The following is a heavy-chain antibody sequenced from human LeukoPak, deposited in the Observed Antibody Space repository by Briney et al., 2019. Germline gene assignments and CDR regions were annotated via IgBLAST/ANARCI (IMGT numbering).Heavy chain of an antibody. CDR3: ASSIAARVY. V-gene: IGHV4-39*01. Sequence: SETLSLTCTVSGGSISSSSYYWGWIRQPPGKGLEWIGSIYYSGSTYYNPSLKSRVTISVDTSKNQFFLNLSSVTAADTAVYYCASSIAARVYWGPGTLVTVSS. D-gene: IGHD6-6*01. J-gene: IGHJ4*02. CDR1: GGSISSSSYY. CDR2: IYYSGST.